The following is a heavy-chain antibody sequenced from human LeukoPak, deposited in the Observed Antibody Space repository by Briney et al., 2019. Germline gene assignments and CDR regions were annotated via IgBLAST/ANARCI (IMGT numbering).Heavy chain of an antibody. Sequence: SQTLSLTCAVSGGSISSGGYSWSWIRQPPGKGLEWIGYIYHSGSTYYNPSLKSRVTISVDTSKNQFSLKVRSMTAADTAVYYCARVRDGYPGYFDYWGQGALVSVSS. V-gene: IGHV4-30-2*05. D-gene: IGHD5-24*01. J-gene: IGHJ4*02. CDR2: IYHSGST. CDR1: GGSISSGGYS. CDR3: ARVRDGYPGYFDY.